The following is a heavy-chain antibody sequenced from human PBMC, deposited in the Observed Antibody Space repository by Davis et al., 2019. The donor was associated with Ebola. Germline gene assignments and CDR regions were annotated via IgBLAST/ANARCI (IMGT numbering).Heavy chain of an antibody. CDR1: GGTFSSYA. Sequence: SVKVSCKASGGTFSSYAISWVRQAPGQGLEWMGGIIPIFATADYAQKFQGRVTITADESTSTAYMELSSLRSEDTAVYYCARGAQQLVLLPCFDYWGQGTLVTVSS. CDR3: ARGAQQLVLLPCFDY. D-gene: IGHD6-13*01. J-gene: IGHJ4*02. V-gene: IGHV1-69*13. CDR2: IIPIFATA.